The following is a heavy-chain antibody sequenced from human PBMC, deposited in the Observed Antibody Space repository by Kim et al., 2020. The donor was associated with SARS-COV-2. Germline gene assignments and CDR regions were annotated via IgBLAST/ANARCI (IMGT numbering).Heavy chain of an antibody. V-gene: IGHV4-34*01. CDR1: GGSFSGYY. Sequence: SETLSLTCAVYGGSFSGYYWSWIRQPPGKGLEWIGEINHSGSTNYNPSLKSRVTISVDTSKNQFSLKLSSVTAADTAVYYCARGTMATIQGTFDYWGQGTLVTVSS. J-gene: IGHJ4*02. D-gene: IGHD5-12*01. CDR2: INHSGST. CDR3: ARGTMATIQGTFDY.